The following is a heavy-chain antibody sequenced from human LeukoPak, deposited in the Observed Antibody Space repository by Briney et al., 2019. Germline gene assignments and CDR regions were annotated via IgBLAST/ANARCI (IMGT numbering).Heavy chain of an antibody. J-gene: IGHJ4*02. CDR3: AKESHGYYFDY. CDR1: GFTFNNYG. Sequence: GGSLRLSCAASGFTFNNYGMHWVRQAPGKGLEWVAVISYDGRNIHYPDSVKGRFTISRDNSKNTLYLQMNSLRAEDTAVYYCAKESHGYYFDYWGQGTLVTVSS. V-gene: IGHV3-30*18. CDR2: ISYDGRNI. D-gene: IGHD3-10*01.